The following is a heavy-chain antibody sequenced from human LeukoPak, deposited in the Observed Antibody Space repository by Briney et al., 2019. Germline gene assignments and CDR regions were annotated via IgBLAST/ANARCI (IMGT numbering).Heavy chain of an antibody. V-gene: IGHV4-34*01. Sequence: PSETLSLTCAVYGGSFSGYYWSWIRQPPGKGLEWIGEINHSGSTNYNPSLKSRVTISVDTSKNQFSLKLSSVTAADTAVYYCARLTYFITMVRGVRQGWFDPWGQGTLVTVSS. CDR1: GGSFSGYY. J-gene: IGHJ5*02. D-gene: IGHD3-10*01. CDR3: ARLTYFITMVRGVRQGWFDP. CDR2: INHSGST.